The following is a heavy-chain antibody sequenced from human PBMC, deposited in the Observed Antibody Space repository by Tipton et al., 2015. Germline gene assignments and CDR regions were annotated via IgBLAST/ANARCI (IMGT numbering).Heavy chain of an antibody. CDR3: ARRISIFAVGNSFDP. J-gene: IGHJ5*02. D-gene: IGHD3-3*01. Sequence: TLSLTCTVSVGSITTGEYYWSWIRQPPGKGLEWIGHISYNGSTCCNPSLKSRVTISVDTSKNVFSLKLSSVTAADTAVYYCARRISIFAVGNSFDPWGQGTLVIVSS. CDR2: ISYNGST. CDR1: VGSITTGEYY. V-gene: IGHV4-30-4*01.